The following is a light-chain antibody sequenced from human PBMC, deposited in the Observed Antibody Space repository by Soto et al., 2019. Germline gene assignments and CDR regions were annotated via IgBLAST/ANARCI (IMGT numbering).Light chain of an antibody. CDR2: DAS. Sequence: DIQMTQSPSSVSAFVGDTVTLTCRASQAISSSLAWYKQKPGKAPNLLMFDASSLQSGVPSRFSGSGSGTDFTLTISGLQPEDFGTYYCQQAASFPITFGQGTRL. CDR3: QQAASFPIT. J-gene: IGKJ5*01. V-gene: IGKV1-12*01. CDR1: QAISSS.